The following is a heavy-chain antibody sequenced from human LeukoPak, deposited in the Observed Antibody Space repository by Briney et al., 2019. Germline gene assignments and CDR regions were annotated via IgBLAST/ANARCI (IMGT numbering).Heavy chain of an antibody. D-gene: IGHD4-23*01. V-gene: IGHV1-2*02. CDR2: INPNSGGT. CDR1: GYTFTGYY. Sequence: ASVKVSCKASGYTFTGYYMYWVRQAPGQGLECMGRINPNSGGTNYAQKFQGRVTMTRDTSISTAYMEMSSLRSDDTAVYYCARVGDYGGNPAPFDVWGKGTTVTVSS. CDR3: ARVGDYGGNPAPFDV. J-gene: IGHJ6*04.